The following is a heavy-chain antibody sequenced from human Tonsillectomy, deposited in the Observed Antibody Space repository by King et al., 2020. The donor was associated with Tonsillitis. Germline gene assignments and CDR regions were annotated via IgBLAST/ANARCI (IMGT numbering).Heavy chain of an antibody. Sequence: QLQESGPGLVKASGTLSLTCTVSGGSISSSSYYWAWIRQPPGKGLEWIGTIYYSGSTYYNPSLKSRLTISVDTSKNQFSLKLSSVTAADTAVYYCARHVVTVTPPLDYWGQGTLVTVSS. D-gene: IGHD4-17*01. CDR1: GGSISSSSYY. V-gene: IGHV4-39*07. CDR3: ARHVVTVTPPLDY. J-gene: IGHJ4*02. CDR2: IYYSGST.